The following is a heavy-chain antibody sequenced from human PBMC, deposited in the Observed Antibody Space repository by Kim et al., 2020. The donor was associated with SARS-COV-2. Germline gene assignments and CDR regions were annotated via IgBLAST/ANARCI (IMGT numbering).Heavy chain of an antibody. CDR2: ISGRGATI. V-gene: IGHV3-11*01. CDR1: GFTFSDYY. Sequence: GGSLRLSCAASGFTFSDYYMSWIRQAPGKGLELLSYISGRGATIYYADSVKGRFTISRHSAKSTLYLQINSLRAEDTAVYYCARDRSRGDNYVDYWGQGTLVTVSS. D-gene: IGHD5-12*01. CDR3: ARDRSRGDNYVDY. J-gene: IGHJ4*02.